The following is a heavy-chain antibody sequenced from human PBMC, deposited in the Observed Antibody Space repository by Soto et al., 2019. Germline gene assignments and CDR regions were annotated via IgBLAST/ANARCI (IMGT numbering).Heavy chain of an antibody. Sequence: QVQLQESGPGLVKASGTLSLKPSGTLSLTCSVSGVSIDSGYWWGWVRQPPGKDLEWLGDMSRGGSTHYHPSLKSRGTLLLDKSKNQFSLSLSFLTAADTATYYCARRFGWYAVDSWGQGILVTVSS. CDR2: MSRGGST. V-gene: IGHV4-4*02. D-gene: IGHD6-19*01. CDR1: GVSIDSGYW. J-gene: IGHJ4*02. CDR3: ARRFGWYAVDS.